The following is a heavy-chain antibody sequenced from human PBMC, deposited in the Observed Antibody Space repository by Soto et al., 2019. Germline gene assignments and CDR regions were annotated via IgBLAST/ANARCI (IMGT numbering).Heavy chain of an antibody. CDR1: GGSISSSNW. CDR2: IYHSGST. V-gene: IGHV4-4*02. Sequence: PSETLSLTCAVSGGSISSSNWWSWVRQPPGKGLEWIGEIYHSGSTNYNPSLKSRVTISVDKSKNQFSLKLSSVTAADTAVYYCARNCYGSGSYYKGRGSWGQGTLVTVSS. CDR3: ARNCYGSGSYYKGRGS. J-gene: IGHJ4*02. D-gene: IGHD3-10*01.